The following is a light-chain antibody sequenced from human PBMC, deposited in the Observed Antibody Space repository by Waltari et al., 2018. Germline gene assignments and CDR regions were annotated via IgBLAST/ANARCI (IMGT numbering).Light chain of an antibody. J-gene: IGLJ3*02. CDR3: TSYTIPTTWV. Sequence: QSALTQPASVSGSLGQSITISCTGSSSDFRGYNYVSWYQQHPGKAPKVIIYEVSNRPAGVSNRFSGSKSGNMASLTISGLQAEDEADYYCTSYTIPTTWVFGGGTKLTVL. CDR2: EVS. V-gene: IGLV2-14*01. CDR1: SSDFRGYNY.